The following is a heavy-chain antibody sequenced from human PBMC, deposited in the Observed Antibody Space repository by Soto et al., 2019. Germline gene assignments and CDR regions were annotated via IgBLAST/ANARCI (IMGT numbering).Heavy chain of an antibody. CDR1: GGSISSSTYY. V-gene: IGHV4-39*01. Sequence: SETLSLTCTVSGGSISSSTYYWGWIRQPPGKGLEWIGSIYYSGSTYYNPSLKSRVTISVDTSKNQFSLKLSSVTAADTAVYYCARQLSIVGSRGWFDPWGQGTLVTVSS. CDR3: ARQLSIVGSRGWFDP. J-gene: IGHJ5*02. D-gene: IGHD1-26*01. CDR2: IYYSGST.